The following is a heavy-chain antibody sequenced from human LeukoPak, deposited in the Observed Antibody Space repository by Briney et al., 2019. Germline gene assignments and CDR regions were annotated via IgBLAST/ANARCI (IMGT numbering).Heavy chain of an antibody. CDR2: INHSGST. J-gene: IGHJ5*02. CDR1: GGSISSGGYS. CDR3: ARSLFWSGYYMGKYNWFDP. V-gene: IGHV4-30-2*01. D-gene: IGHD3-3*01. Sequence: PSETLSLTCAVSGGSISSGGYSWSWIRQPPGKGLEWIGEINHSGSTNYNPSLKSRVTISVDTSKNQFPLKLSSVTAADTAVYYCARSLFWSGYYMGKYNWFDPWGQGTLVTASS.